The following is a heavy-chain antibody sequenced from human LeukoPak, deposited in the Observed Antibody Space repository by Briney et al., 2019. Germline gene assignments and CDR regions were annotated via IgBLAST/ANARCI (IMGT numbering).Heavy chain of an antibody. CDR1: GGSISSYY. Sequence: SETLSLTCTVSGGSISSYYWSWIRQPPGKGLEWIGYIYYSGSTKYNPSLKSRVTTSVDTSKNQFSLRLTSVTAADTAVYYCARVRVVNSYDAFDIWGQGTILTVSS. D-gene: IGHD2-21*01. V-gene: IGHV4-59*01. CDR2: IYYSGST. J-gene: IGHJ3*02. CDR3: ARVRVVNSYDAFDI.